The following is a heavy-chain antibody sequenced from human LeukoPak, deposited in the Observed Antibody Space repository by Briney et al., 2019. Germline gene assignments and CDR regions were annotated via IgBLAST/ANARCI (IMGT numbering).Heavy chain of an antibody. V-gene: IGHV1-2*02. CDR3: ARSPTYFYDSSGYYPGEYYFDY. J-gene: IGHJ4*02. CDR1: GYTFTGYY. Sequence: ASVKVSCEASGYTFTGYYIHWVRQAPGQGLEWMAWINPNSGGTDYAQKFQGRVTMTRDTSIGTAYMELSRLRSDDTAVYYCARSPTYFYDSSGYYPGEYYFDYWGQGTLVTVSS. D-gene: IGHD3-22*01. CDR2: INPNSGGT.